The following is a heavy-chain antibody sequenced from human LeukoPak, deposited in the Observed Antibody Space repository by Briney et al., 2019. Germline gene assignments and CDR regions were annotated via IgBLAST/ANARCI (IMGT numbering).Heavy chain of an antibody. D-gene: IGHD6-19*01. CDR3: ASDLGGWYRPDAFDI. J-gene: IGHJ3*02. Sequence: VASVKVSCKASGYTFTSYGISWVRQAPGQGLEWMGWISAYNGNTNYAQKLQGRVTMTTDTSTSTAYMELRSLRSDDTAVYYCASDLGGWYRPDAFDIWGQGTMVTVSS. V-gene: IGHV1-18*01. CDR2: ISAYNGNT. CDR1: GYTFTSYG.